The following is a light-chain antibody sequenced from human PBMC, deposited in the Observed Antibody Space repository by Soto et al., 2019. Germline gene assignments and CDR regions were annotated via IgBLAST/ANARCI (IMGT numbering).Light chain of an antibody. CDR3: QQLRSYPST. V-gene: IGKV1-9*01. J-gene: IGKJ4*01. CDR1: QDISSS. Sequence: IQLTQSPSSLSASVGDRVTITCRASQDISSSLGWYQQKPGKAPKLLIYAASILQSGVPSRFSSSGFGTDFTLTISSLQAEDFASYFCQQLRSYPSTFGGGTKVEIK. CDR2: AAS.